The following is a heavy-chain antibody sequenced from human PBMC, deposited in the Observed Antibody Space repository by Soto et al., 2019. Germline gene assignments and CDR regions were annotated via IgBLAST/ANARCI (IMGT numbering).Heavy chain of an antibody. Sequence: PGGSLRLSCAASGFTFSSYAMHWVRQAPGKGLEYVSAISSNGGSTYYANSVKGRFTISRDNSKNTLYLQMGSLRAEDMAVYYCARSTYGDYEYYYYYYMDVWGKGTTVTVSS. J-gene: IGHJ6*03. CDR2: ISSNGGST. CDR1: GFTFSSYA. CDR3: ARSTYGDYEYYYYYYMDV. V-gene: IGHV3-64*01. D-gene: IGHD4-17*01.